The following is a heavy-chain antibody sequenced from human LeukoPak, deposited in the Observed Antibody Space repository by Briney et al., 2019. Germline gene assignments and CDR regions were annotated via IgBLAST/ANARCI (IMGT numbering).Heavy chain of an antibody. CDR2: ISGSGSGGST. V-gene: IGHV3-21*01. CDR3: ARDKDFIVILTGYYRPEYFDY. Sequence: GGSLRLSCEASGFTFTTYSMTWVRQAPGKGLEWVSSISGSGSGGSTYYADSVKGRFTISRDNAKNSLYLQMNSLRAEDTAVYYCARDKDFIVILTGYYRPEYFDYWGQGTLVTVSS. CDR1: GFTFTTYS. D-gene: IGHD3-9*01. J-gene: IGHJ4*02.